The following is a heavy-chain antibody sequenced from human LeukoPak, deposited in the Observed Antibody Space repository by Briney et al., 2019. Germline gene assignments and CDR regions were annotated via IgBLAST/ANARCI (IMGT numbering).Heavy chain of an antibody. J-gene: IGHJ4*02. CDR2: IKQDGSEK. D-gene: IGHD3-22*01. V-gene: IGHV3-7*01. Sequence: GGSLRLSCAASGFTFSSYWTSWVRQAPGKGLEWVANIKQDGSEKYYVDSVKGRFTISRDNAKNSLYLQMNSLRAEDTAVYYCAREGRYYDSSGWGQGTLVTVSS. CDR1: GFTFSSYW. CDR3: AREGRYYDSSG.